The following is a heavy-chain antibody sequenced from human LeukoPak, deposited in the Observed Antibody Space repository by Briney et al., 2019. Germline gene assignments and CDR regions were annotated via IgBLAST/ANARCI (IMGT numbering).Heavy chain of an antibody. CDR3: ARSRRGYSGYEAADYYYYYGMDV. CDR2: IIPIFGTA. J-gene: IGHJ6*04. D-gene: IGHD5-12*01. V-gene: IGHV1-69*13. CDR1: GGTFSSYA. Sequence: SVKVSCKASGGTFSSYAISWVRQAPGQGLEWMGGIIPIFGTANYAQKFQGRVTITADESTSTAYMELSSLRSEDTAVYYCARSRRGYSGYEAADYYYYYGMDVWAKGPRSPSPQ.